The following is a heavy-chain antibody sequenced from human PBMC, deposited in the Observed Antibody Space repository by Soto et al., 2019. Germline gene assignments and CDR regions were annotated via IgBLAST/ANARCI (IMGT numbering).Heavy chain of an antibody. CDR3: ARDSDPIRVYSTTSYYMDV. D-gene: IGHD6-13*01. CDR1: GYTFTGYY. J-gene: IGHJ6*03. CDR2: INPNSGGT. Sequence: VASVKVSCKASGYTFTGYYMHWVRQAPGQGLEWMGWINPNSGGTNYAQKFQGWVTMTRDTSISTAYMELSRLRSDDTAVYYCARDSDPIRVYSTTSYYMDVWGKGTTFTVSS. V-gene: IGHV1-2*04.